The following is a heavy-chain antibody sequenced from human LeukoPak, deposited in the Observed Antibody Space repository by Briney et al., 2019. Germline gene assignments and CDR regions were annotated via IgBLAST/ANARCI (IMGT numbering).Heavy chain of an antibody. CDR3: ARSPNLQTRRDWFDP. J-gene: IGHJ5*02. CDR2: INAHNGNT. CDR1: GYTFTSYS. Sequence: ASVKVSCKASGYTFTSYSTTWVRQPPGQGLEWMGWINAHNGNTNYAQRLQRRVTLTTDTSTHTAYLELRSLRFDHTAIYYCARSPNLQTRRDWFDPWGQGTLVTVSS. V-gene: IGHV1-18*01. D-gene: IGHD4-11*01.